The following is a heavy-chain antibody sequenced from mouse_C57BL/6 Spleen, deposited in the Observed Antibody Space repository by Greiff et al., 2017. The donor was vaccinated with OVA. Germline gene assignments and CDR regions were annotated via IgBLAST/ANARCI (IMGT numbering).Heavy chain of an antibody. CDR3: ARYDGLGFAY. CDR2: IRNKANGYTT. V-gene: IGHV7-3*01. D-gene: IGHD4-1*01. CDR1: GFTFTDYY. J-gene: IGHJ3*01. Sequence: EVKVVESGGGLVQPGGSLSLSCAASGFTFTDYYMSWVRQPPGKALEWLAFIRNKANGYTTEYSASVKGRFTISRDNSQSILYLQMNALRAEDSATYYCARYDGLGFAYWGQGTLVSVSA.